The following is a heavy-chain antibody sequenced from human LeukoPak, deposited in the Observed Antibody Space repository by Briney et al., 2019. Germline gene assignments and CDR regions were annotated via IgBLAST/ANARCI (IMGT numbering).Heavy chain of an antibody. J-gene: IGHJ6*02. D-gene: IGHD1-14*01. CDR1: GDSVSTNSAA. V-gene: IGHV6-1*01. CDR2: TYYRSKRYN. CDR3: VRYNAYGMDV. Sequence: SQTLSLTCAISGDSVSTNSAAWNWIRQSPTRGLEWLGRTYYRSKRYNDYTLSLKSRLTINPDTSKNQFSLQLKSVTPEDTAVYYCVRYNAYGMDVWGQGTTVTVSS.